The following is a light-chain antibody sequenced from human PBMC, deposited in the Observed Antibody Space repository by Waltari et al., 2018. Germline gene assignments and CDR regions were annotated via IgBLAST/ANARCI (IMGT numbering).Light chain of an antibody. CDR1: ALDTQY. J-gene: IGLJ3*02. V-gene: IGLV3-25*03. CDR3: QSADRSGSYGV. Sequence: SSELTQPPSVSVSPGQTARITCSGDALDTQYVYWYQQKAGQSPVLVIHQDTERPSGIPERISGSSSGTTVTLTISDVRAEDEGDYYCQSADRSGSYGVFGGGTKLTV. CDR2: QDT.